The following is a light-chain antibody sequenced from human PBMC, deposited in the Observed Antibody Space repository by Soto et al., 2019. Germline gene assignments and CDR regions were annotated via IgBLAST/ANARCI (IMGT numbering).Light chain of an antibody. CDR2: AAS. V-gene: IGKV1-27*01. J-gene: IGKJ5*01. CDR3: QNYNSAPIT. CDR1: QSISKY. Sequence: SCLSTSLVDRVTLASRASQSISKYLNWYQPKPGKVPKLLIYAASTLQSGGPSRFSGSGSGTDFTLTISSLQPEDVGTYYYQNYNSAPITFGQGTRPEIK.